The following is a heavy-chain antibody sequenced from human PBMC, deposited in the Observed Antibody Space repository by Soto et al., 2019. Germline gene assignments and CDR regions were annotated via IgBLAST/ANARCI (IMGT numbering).Heavy chain of an antibody. CDR2: IDHSDSYT. J-gene: IGHJ6*02. V-gene: IGHV5-10-1*01. Sequence: EPMKICCRGSGDSFTSYWGSWVGQMPGKGLEWMGRIDHSDSYTNYSPSFQGHVTISADKSISTAYLQWSSLKASDTAMYYCARYYYDSSGYPYGMDVWGQGTTVTVSS. D-gene: IGHD3-22*01. CDR3: ARYYYDSSGYPYGMDV. CDR1: GDSFTSYW.